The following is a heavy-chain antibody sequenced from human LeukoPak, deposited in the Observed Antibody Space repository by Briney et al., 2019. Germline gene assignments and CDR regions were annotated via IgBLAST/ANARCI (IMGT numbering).Heavy chain of an antibody. CDR3: ARHRSSWLIDY. J-gene: IGHJ4*02. CDR2: ISDSGGNT. CDR1: GFTFNTYA. D-gene: IGHD6-6*01. Sequence: TGGSLRLSCAASGFTFNTYAMSWVRQAPWERLQWVSGISDSGGNTYYADSVRGRFTISRDNSKNTLYLQMNSLRAEDTAVHYCARHRSSWLIDYWGQGTLVTVSS. V-gene: IGHV3-23*01.